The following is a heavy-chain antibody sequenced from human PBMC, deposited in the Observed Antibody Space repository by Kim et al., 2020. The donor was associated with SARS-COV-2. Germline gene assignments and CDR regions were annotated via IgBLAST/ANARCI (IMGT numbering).Heavy chain of an antibody. Sequence: GGSLRLSCAASGFTFSSYAMSWVRQAPGKGLEWVSAISGSGGSTYNADSVKGRFTISRDNSKNTLYLQMNSLRAEDTAVYYCAKLRGSGSYYYYYMDVWGKGTTVTVSS. D-gene: IGHD3-22*01. V-gene: IGHV3-23*01. J-gene: IGHJ6*03. CDR1: GFTFSSYA. CDR3: AKLRGSGSYYYYYMDV. CDR2: ISGSGGST.